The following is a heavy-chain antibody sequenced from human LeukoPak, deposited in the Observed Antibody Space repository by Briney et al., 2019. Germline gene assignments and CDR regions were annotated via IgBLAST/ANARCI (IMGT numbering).Heavy chain of an antibody. CDR3: ASHGGDY. V-gene: IGHV4-39*01. D-gene: IGHD3-10*01. CDR2: IYYSGST. CDR1: GGSISSSSYY. J-gene: IGHJ4*02. Sequence: SETLSLTCTVSGGSISSSSYYWGWIRQPPGKGLEWIGSIYYSGSTYYNPSLKSRVTISVDTSKNQFSLKLSSVTAADTAVYCCASHGGDYWGQGTLVTVSS.